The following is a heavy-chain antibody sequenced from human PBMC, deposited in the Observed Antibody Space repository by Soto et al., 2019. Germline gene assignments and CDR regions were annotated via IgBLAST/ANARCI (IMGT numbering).Heavy chain of an antibody. J-gene: IGHJ3*02. V-gene: IGHV4-39*01. Sequence: SETLSLTCTVSGGSISSSSYYWGWIRQPPGKGLEWIGSIYYSGSTYCNPSLKSRVTIFVDTSKNQFSLKLSSVTAADTAVYYCARLHGDAFDIWGQGTMVTVSS. CDR1: GGSISSSSYY. CDR2: IYYSGST. CDR3: ARLHGDAFDI.